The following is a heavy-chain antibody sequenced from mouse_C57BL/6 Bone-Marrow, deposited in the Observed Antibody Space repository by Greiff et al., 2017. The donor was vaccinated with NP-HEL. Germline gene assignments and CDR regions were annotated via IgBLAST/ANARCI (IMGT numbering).Heavy chain of an antibody. J-gene: IGHJ2*01. V-gene: IGHV1-53*01. CDR3: ARDSGYAFDY. Sequence: QVQLQQPGTELVKPGASVKLSCMASGSTFPSSWMHWLSQRPGQGLAWIGNFNPNIGGTNDNEKLKTKATLTVDKSSSTAYMQLSSLTSEDSAVYYCARDSGYAFDYWGQGTTLTVSS. D-gene: IGHD3-2*02. CDR2: FNPNIGGT. CDR1: GSTFPSSW.